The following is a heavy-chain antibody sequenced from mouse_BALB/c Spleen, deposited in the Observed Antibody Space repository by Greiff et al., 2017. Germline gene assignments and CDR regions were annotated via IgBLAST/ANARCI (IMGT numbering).Heavy chain of an antibody. V-gene: IGHV1-14*01. CDR3: AREGNDGSFAY. CDR1: GYTFTSYV. J-gene: IGHJ3*01. CDR2: INPYNDGT. Sequence: EVKLMESGPELVKPGASVKMSCKASGYTFTSYVMHWVKQKPGQGLEWIGYINPYNDGTKYNEKFKGKATLTSDKSSSTAYMELSSLTSEDSAVYYCAREGNDGSFAYWGQGTLVTVSA. D-gene: IGHD2-3*01.